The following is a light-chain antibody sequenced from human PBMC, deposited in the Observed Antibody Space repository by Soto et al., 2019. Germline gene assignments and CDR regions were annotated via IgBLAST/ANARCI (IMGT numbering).Light chain of an antibody. CDR3: SSYTNINTRACV. V-gene: IGLV1-40*01. J-gene: IGLJ1*01. CDR2: GHV. CDR1: FSNIGSGHD. Sequence: QSVLTQPPSVSGAPGQRVTVSCTGSFSNIGSGHDVHWYQHVPGKAPQLLIFGHVDRPSGVPDRFAGSTSGTSASLTITGLQADDEADYYCSSYTNINTRACVFGTGTKLTVL.